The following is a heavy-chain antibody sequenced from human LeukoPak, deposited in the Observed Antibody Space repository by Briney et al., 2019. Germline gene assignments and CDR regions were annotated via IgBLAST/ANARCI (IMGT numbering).Heavy chain of an antibody. CDR1: GYTFTSYD. CDR3: ARGLKYITIFGVVIGHNWFDP. Sequence: GASVKVSCKVSGYTFTSYDINWVRQATGQGLEWMGWMNPNSGNTGYAQKFQGRVAMTRNTSISTAYMELSSLRSEDTAVYYCARGLKYITIFGVVIGHNWFDPWGQGTLVTVSS. D-gene: IGHD3-3*01. V-gene: IGHV1-8*01. J-gene: IGHJ5*02. CDR2: MNPNSGNT.